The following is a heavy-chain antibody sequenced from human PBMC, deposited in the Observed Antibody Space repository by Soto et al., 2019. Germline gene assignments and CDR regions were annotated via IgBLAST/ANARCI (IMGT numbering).Heavy chain of an antibody. CDR2: IWYDGSNK. CDR3: ARDRYSSGWYDLDY. V-gene: IGHV3-33*01. D-gene: IGHD6-19*01. J-gene: IGHJ4*02. Sequence: QVQLVESGGGVVQPGRSLRLSCAASGFTFGSYGMHWVRQAPGKGLEWVAVIWYDGSNKYYADSVKGRFTISRDNSKNTLYLQMNSLRAEDTAVYYCARDRYSSGWYDLDYWGQGTLVTVSS. CDR1: GFTFGSYG.